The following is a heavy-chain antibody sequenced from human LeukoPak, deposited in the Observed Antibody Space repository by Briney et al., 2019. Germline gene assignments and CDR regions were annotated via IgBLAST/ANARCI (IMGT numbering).Heavy chain of an antibody. CDR2: IYYSGST. J-gene: IGHJ4*02. CDR1: GGSISSYY. Sequence: SETLSLTCTVSGGSISSYYWSWIRQPPGKGLEWIGYIYYSGSTNYNPSLKSRVTISVDTSKNHFSLKLTSVTAADTAVYYCARVGNWPGVVVAHYWGQGTLVTVSS. V-gene: IGHV4-59*08. D-gene: IGHD2-15*01. CDR3: ARVGNWPGVVVAHY.